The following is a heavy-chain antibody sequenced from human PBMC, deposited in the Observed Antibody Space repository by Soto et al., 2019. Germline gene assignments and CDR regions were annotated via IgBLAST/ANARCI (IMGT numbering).Heavy chain of an antibody. CDR3: ARQYYYGSGSYHHDAFDI. Sequence: GGSLRLSCAASGFTFSSYGMHWVRQAPGKGLEWVAVIWYDGSNKYYADSVKGRFTISRDNSKNTLYLQMNSLRAEDTAVYYCARQYYYGSGSYHHDAFDIWGQGTMVTVSS. CDR1: GFTFSSYG. CDR2: IWYDGSNK. V-gene: IGHV3-33*01. D-gene: IGHD3-10*01. J-gene: IGHJ3*02.